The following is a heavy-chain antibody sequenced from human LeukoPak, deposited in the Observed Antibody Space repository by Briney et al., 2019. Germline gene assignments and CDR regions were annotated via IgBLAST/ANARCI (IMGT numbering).Heavy chain of an antibody. Sequence: PGGSLRLSCAASGFTFSSYAMSWVRQAPGKGLEWVSAISGTGGSTYYADSVKGRFTISRDNSKNTLCLQMNSLRAEDTAVYYCAKDTNGYSVYDLSAFDIWGQGTMVTVSS. CDR3: AKDTNGYSVYDLSAFDI. V-gene: IGHV3-23*01. CDR1: GFTFSSYA. D-gene: IGHD5/OR15-5a*01. CDR2: ISGTGGST. J-gene: IGHJ3*02.